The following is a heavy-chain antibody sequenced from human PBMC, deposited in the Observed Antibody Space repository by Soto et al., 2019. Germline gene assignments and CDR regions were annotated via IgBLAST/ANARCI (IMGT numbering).Heavy chain of an antibody. V-gene: IGHV3-21*01. D-gene: IGHD6-13*01. CDR1: GFTFRSFT. CDR3: TRDASRDSSARGWFDP. CDR2: VSSNSAYI. Sequence: GGSLRLSCAASGFTFRSFTMNWVRQAPGKGLEWVSTVSSNSAYIYYTDALRGRFTISRDNAKNSLHLQMNSLRAEDTAVYYCTRDASRDSSARGWFDPWGPGTLVTVSS. J-gene: IGHJ5*02.